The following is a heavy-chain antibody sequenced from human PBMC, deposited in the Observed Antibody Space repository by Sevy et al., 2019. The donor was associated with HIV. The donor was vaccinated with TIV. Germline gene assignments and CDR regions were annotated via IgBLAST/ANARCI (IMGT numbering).Heavy chain of an antibody. D-gene: IGHD4-17*01. CDR1: GFAFTNYYA. CDR2: ISYDGSDK. Sequence: GGSLRLSCTASGFAFTNYYAMHWVRQAPGKGLEWGALISYDGSDKFYADSVKGRITITRDNFKNTLYLQMNGLTTEDTAVYYCARPRANYVDHYFYYAMDVWGQGPRSPSP. V-gene: IGHV3-30-3*01. J-gene: IGHJ6*02. CDR3: ARPRANYVDHYFYYAMDV.